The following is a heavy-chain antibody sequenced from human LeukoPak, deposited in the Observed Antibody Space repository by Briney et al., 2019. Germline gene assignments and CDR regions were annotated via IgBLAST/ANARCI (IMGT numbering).Heavy chain of an antibody. J-gene: IGHJ4*02. D-gene: IGHD6-13*01. CDR1: GGSISSYY. CDR2: IYYSGST. Sequence: SETLSLTCIVSGGSISSYYWSWIRQPPGKGLEWLGYIYYSGSTNYNPSLKSRVTISVDTSKNQFSLKLSYVTAADTAVYYCARGLMMAVAGRGEFHYWGQGTLVTVSS. CDR3: ARGLMMAVAGRGEFHY. V-gene: IGHV4-59*01.